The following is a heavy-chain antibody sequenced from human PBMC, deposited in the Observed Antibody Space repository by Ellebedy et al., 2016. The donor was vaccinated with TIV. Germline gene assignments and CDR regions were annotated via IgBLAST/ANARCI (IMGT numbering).Heavy chain of an antibody. Sequence: GESLKISCAASGFKFSDYQMSWIRQAPGKGLEWVSYITSSSNTNYADSVKGRFTISRDNAKNSLYLQMNSLRVEDTAVYYCARDSDFSSSWYGNAFDIWGQGTMVTASS. CDR2: ITSSSNT. CDR3: ARDSDFSSSWYGNAFDI. D-gene: IGHD6-13*01. J-gene: IGHJ3*02. V-gene: IGHV3-11*06. CDR1: GFKFSDYQ.